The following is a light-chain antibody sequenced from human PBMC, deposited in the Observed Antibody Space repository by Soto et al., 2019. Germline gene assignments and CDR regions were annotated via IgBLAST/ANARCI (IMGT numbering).Light chain of an antibody. J-gene: IGLJ2*01. CDR1: KLGDRY. Sequence: SYELTQPPSVSVSPGQTASITCSGDKLGDRYACWYQQKPGQSPVLVMYQDNKRPSGIPERFSGSNSGNTATLTISGTQAMDEADYYCQAWDSSTVVFGGGTQLTVL. CDR3: QAWDSSTVV. V-gene: IGLV3-1*01. CDR2: QDN.